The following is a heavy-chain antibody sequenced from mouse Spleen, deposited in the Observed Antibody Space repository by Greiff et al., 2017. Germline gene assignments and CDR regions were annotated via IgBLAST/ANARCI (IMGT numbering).Heavy chain of an antibody. CDR2: INYDGSST. V-gene: IGHV5-16*01. CDR1: GFTFSDYY. D-gene: IGHD2-2*01. CDR3: ARDGGLPHAMDY. J-gene: IGHJ4*01. Sequence: EVKLVESEGGLVQPGSSMKLSCTASGFTFSDYYMAWVRQVPEKGLEWVANINYDGSSTYYLDSLKSRFIISRDNAKNILYLQMSSLKSEDTATYYCARDGGLPHAMDYWGQGTSVTVSS.